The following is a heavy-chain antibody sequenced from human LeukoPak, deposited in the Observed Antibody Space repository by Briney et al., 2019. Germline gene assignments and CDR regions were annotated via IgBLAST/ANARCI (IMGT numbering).Heavy chain of an antibody. CDR3: AREFLYGYGMDV. Sequence: SETLSLTCTVSGDSISTSSFYWGWMRQPPGKGLEWIGSIYYSGNTYYKSSLESRVTISIDTSRTQFSLKLSSVTAADTAVYYCAREFLYGYGMDVWGQGTTVTVSS. CDR1: GDSISTSSFY. J-gene: IGHJ6*02. D-gene: IGHD4-17*01. CDR2: IYYSGNT. V-gene: IGHV4-39*02.